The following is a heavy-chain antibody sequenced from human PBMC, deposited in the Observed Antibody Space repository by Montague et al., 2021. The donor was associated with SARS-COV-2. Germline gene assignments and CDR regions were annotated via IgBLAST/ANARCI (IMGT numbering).Heavy chain of an antibody. Sequence: CAISGDSVSSNSAAWNWIRQSPSRGLEWLGRTYYRSKWYNDYAVSVKXXITINPDTSKNQFSLQLNSVTPEDTAVYYCARGVEEQWLVHYYYYGMDVWGQGTTVTVSS. CDR1: GDSVSSNSAA. D-gene: IGHD6-19*01. CDR3: ARGVEEQWLVHYYYYGMDV. CDR2: TYYRSKWYN. V-gene: IGHV6-1*01. J-gene: IGHJ6*02.